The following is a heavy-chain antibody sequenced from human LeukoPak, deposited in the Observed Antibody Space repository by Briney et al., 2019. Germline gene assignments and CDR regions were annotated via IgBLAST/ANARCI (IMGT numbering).Heavy chain of an antibody. CDR1: GYTFTSYG. Sequence: ASVKVSCKASGYTFTSYGISWVRQAPGQGLEWMGWISAYNGNTNYAQKLQGRVTMTTDTSTSTAYMELRSLRSDDTAVYYCARETYYYDSSGYQYNMDVWGKGTTVTVSS. V-gene: IGHV1-18*01. CDR2: ISAYNGNT. J-gene: IGHJ6*03. CDR3: ARETYYYDSSGYQYNMDV. D-gene: IGHD3-22*01.